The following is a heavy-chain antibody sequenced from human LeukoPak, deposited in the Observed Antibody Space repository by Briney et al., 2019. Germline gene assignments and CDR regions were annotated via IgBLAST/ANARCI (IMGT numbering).Heavy chain of an antibody. J-gene: IGHJ6*03. Sequence: ASVEVSCKASGYTFTSYYMHWVRQAPGQGLEWMGIINPSGGSTSYAQKFQGRVTMTRDMSTSTVYMELSSLRSEDTAVYYCARAYPGGYSNYYYYYMDVWGKGTTVTVSS. V-gene: IGHV1-46*01. CDR2: INPSGGST. D-gene: IGHD4-11*01. CDR3: ARAYPGGYSNYYYYYMDV. CDR1: GYTFTSYY.